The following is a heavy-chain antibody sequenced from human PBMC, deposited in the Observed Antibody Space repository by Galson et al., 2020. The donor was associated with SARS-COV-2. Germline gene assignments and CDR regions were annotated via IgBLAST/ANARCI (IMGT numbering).Heavy chain of an antibody. CDR2: ISGSGGST. Sequence: GSLRLSCAASGFTFSSYAMSWVRQALGKGLEWVSAISGSGGSTYYADSVKGRFTISRDNSKNTLYLQMNSLRAEDTAVYYCAKAGWELLHAFDIWGQETMLTVSS. CDR1: GFTFSSYA. CDR3: AKAGWELLHAFDI. D-gene: IGHD1-26*01. J-gene: IGHJ3*02. V-gene: IGHV3-23*01.